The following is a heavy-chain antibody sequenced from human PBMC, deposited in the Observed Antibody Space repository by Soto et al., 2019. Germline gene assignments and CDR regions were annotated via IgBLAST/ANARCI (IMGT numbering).Heavy chain of an antibody. D-gene: IGHD1-7*01. J-gene: IGHJ5*02. V-gene: IGHV1-46*03. Sequence: ASVKVSCKASGYTFTSYYLHWVRQAPGQGLEWMGIINPSGGSTTYAQKFQGRVTMTRDTSTSTVYMELSSLRSEDTAVYYCTRDKTTLFDLWGQGTLVTVSS. CDR3: TRDKTTLFDL. CDR1: GYTFTSYY. CDR2: INPSGGST.